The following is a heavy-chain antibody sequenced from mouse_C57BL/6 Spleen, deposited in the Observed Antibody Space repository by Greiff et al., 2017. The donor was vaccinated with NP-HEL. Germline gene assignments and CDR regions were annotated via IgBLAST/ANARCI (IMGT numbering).Heavy chain of an antibody. CDR2: INYDGSST. Sequence: EVRVVESEGGLVQPGSSMKLSCTASGFTFSDYYMAWVRQVPEKGLEWVANINYDGSSTYYLDSLKSRFIISRDNAKNSLYLQMSSLKSEDTATYYCARGNYGSSWYFDYWGQGTTLTVSS. D-gene: IGHD1-1*01. CDR3: ARGNYGSSWYFDY. CDR1: GFTFSDYY. V-gene: IGHV5-16*01. J-gene: IGHJ2*01.